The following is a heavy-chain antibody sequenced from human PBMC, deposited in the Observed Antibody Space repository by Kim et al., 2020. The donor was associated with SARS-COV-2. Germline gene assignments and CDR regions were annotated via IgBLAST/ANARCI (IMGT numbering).Heavy chain of an antibody. CDR2: INPSGGST. V-gene: IGHV1-46*01. J-gene: IGHJ4*02. D-gene: IGHD3-10*01. Sequence: ASVKVSCKASGYTFTSYYMHWVRRAPGQGLEWMGIINPSGGSTSYAQKFQGRVTMTRDTSTSTVYMELSSLRSEDTAVYYCARGGWFGELLSGGRIDYWGQGTMVTVSS. CDR1: GYTFTSYY. CDR3: ARGGWFGELLSGGRIDY.